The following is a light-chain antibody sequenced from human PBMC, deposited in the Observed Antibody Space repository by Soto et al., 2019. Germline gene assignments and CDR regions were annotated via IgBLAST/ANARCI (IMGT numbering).Light chain of an antibody. CDR3: ATWDDGLNGWV. CDR1: TSNIGSNA. J-gene: IGLJ3*02. CDR2: NNN. V-gene: IGLV1-44*01. Sequence: QSVVTQPPSASGTPGQRVTISCSGRTSNIGSNAVNWYQQFPGRAPKVLIYNNNERPSGVPDRFSGSKSGTSASLAISGLPSEDEADYYCATWDDGLNGWVFGGGTKLTVL.